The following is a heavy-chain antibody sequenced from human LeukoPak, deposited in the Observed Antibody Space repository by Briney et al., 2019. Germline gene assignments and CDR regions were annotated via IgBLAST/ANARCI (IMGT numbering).Heavy chain of an antibody. J-gene: IGHJ4*02. Sequence: GGSLGLSCAASGFTFSSYAMSWVRQAPGKGLEWVSAISGSGGSTYYADSVKGRFTISRDNSKNTLYLQMNSLRAEDTAVYYCAKDRASVVTLIFDYWGQGTLVTVSS. CDR1: GFTFSSYA. D-gene: IGHD4-23*01. V-gene: IGHV3-23*01. CDR3: AKDRASVVTLIFDY. CDR2: ISGSGGST.